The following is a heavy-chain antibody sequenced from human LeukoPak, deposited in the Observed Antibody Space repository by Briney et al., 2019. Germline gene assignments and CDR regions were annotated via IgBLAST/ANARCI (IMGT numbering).Heavy chain of an antibody. CDR1: GYTFTSYY. V-gene: IGHV1-2*02. CDR3: ARDVRIQQYVDY. Sequence: ASVKVSCKASGYTFTSYYMHWVRQAPGQGLEWMGWINPNSGGTNYAQKFQGRVTMTRDTSISTAYMELSRLRSDDTAVYYCARDVRIQQYVDYWGQGTLVTVSS. D-gene: IGHD5-18*01. J-gene: IGHJ4*02. CDR2: INPNSGGT.